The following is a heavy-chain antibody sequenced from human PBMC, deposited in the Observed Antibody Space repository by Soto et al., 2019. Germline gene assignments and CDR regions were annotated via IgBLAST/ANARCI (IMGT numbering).Heavy chain of an antibody. V-gene: IGHV1-24*01. CDR1: GYTLTELS. Sequence: ASVKVSCKVSGYTLTELSMHWVRQAPGKGLEWMGGFDPEDGETIYAQKFQGRVTMTEDTSTDTAYMELSSLRSEDTAVYYCALPLPRGPPRYCDSGGPFDYWGQGTLVTVSS. CDR2: FDPEDGET. D-gene: IGHD3-22*01. CDR3: ALPLPRGPPRYCDSGGPFDY. J-gene: IGHJ4*02.